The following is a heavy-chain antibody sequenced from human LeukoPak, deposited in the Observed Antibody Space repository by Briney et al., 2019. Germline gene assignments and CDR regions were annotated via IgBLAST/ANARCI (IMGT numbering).Heavy chain of an antibody. CDR2: ISGSGGST. CDR1: GFIFSSYA. CDR3: AKDQSHPYYYDSRGYYPGY. D-gene: IGHD3-22*01. Sequence: TGGSLRLSCAASGFIFSSYAMSWVRQAPGKGLEWVSVISGSGGSTYYADSVKGRFTISRGNSKNTVYLQMNSLRVEDTAVYYCAKDQSHPYYYDSRGYYPGYWGQGTLVTVSS. J-gene: IGHJ4*02. V-gene: IGHV3-23*01.